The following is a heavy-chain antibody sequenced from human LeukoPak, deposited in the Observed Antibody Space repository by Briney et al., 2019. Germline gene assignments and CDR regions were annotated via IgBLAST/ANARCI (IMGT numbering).Heavy chain of an antibody. CDR2: ISGSGGST. Sequence: PGGSLRLSCAASGFTFDDYAMSWVRQAPGKGLEWVSAISGSGGSTYYADSVKGRFTISRDNSKNTLYLQMNSLRAEDTAVYYCAKSMVRGVIKSSYYFDYRGQGTLVTVSS. CDR1: GFTFDDYA. V-gene: IGHV3-23*01. CDR3: AKSMVRGVIKSSYYFDY. J-gene: IGHJ4*02. D-gene: IGHD3-10*01.